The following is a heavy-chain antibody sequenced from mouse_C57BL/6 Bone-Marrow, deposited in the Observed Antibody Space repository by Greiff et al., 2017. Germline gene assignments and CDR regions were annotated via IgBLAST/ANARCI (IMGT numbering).Heavy chain of an antibody. V-gene: IGHV1-64*01. CDR3: ARSANGRERYFDY. J-gene: IGHJ2*01. Sequence: QVQLQQPGAELVKPGASVKLSCKASGYTFTSYWMHWVKQRPGQGLEWIGMIHPNSGSTNYNEKFKSKATLTVDKSSSTAYMQLSSLTSEDSEVYYCARSANGRERYFDYWGQGTTLTVSS. CDR1: GYTFTSYW. CDR2: IHPNSGST. D-gene: IGHD6-1*01.